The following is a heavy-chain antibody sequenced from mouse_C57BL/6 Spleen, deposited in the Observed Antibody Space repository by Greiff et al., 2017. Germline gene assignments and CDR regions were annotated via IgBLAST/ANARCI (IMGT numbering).Heavy chain of an antibody. J-gene: IGHJ3*01. V-gene: IGHV3-6*01. CDR2: ISYDGSN. Sequence: EVQLQESGPGLVKPSQSLSLTCSVTGYSITSGYYWNWIRQFPGNKLEWMGYISYDGSNNYNPSLKNRISITRDTSKNQFFLKLNSVTTEDTATYYCARAAQLRFAYWGQGTLVTVSA. CDR1: GYSITSGYY. CDR3: ARAAQLRFAY.